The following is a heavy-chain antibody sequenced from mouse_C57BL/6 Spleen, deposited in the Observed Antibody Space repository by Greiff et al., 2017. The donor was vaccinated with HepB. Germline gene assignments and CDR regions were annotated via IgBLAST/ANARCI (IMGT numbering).Heavy chain of an antibody. J-gene: IGHJ4*01. D-gene: IGHD1-1*01. CDR2: ISYDGSN. Sequence: EVQLVESGPGLVKPSQSLSLTCSITGYSITSGYYWNWIRQFPGNKLEWMGYISYDGSNNYNPSLKNRISITRDTSKNQFFLKLNSVTTEDTATYYCARDYYGSSYDAMDYWGQGTSVTVSS. CDR3: ARDYYGSSYDAMDY. V-gene: IGHV3-6*01. CDR1: GYSITSGYY.